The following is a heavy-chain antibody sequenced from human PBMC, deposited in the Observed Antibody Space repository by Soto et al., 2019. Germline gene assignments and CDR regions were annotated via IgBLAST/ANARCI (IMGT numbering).Heavy chain of an antibody. V-gene: IGHV3-23*01. Sequence: GGSLRLSCAASGFTFSSYAMSWVRQAPGKGLQRVSAISGSGGSTYYADSVKGRFTISRDNSKNTLYLQMNSLRAEDTAVYYCAKSPGGRFLEWLRLDYYYYGMDVWGQGTTVTVSS. D-gene: IGHD3-3*01. J-gene: IGHJ6*02. CDR3: AKSPGGRFLEWLRLDYYYYGMDV. CDR2: ISGSGGST. CDR1: GFTFSSYA.